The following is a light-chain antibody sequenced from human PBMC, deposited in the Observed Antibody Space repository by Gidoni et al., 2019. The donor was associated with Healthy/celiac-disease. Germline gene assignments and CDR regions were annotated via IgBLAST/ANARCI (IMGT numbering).Light chain of an antibody. J-gene: IGKJ1*01. CDR1: QSVSSSY. CDR2: GAS. V-gene: IGKV3-20*01. CDR3: QQYGSSLRT. Sequence: EIVLTQSPGNLSLSPWEKATLSCRASQSVSSSYLAWYQQKPGQAPRLLIYGASSRATGIPDRFSGSGSGTDFTLTISRLEPEGFAVYYCQQYGSSLRTFGQGTKVEIK.